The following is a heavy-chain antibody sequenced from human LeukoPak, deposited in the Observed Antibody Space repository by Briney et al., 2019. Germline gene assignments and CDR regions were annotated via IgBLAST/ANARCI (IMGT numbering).Heavy chain of an antibody. Sequence: GGSLRLSCVASGFNFDDYGMSWVRQAPGKGLEWVSGINWNGGSTGYADSVKGRFTISRDNAKNSLYLQMNSLRAEDTALYYCARGSIAAAGTWGQGTLDTVSS. V-gene: IGHV3-20*04. J-gene: IGHJ5*02. CDR3: ARGSIAAAGT. CDR2: INWNGGST. D-gene: IGHD6-13*01. CDR1: GFNFDDYG.